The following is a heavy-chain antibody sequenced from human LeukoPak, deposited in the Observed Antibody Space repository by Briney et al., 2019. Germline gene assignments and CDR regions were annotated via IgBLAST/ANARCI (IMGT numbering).Heavy chain of an antibody. D-gene: IGHD4-17*01. J-gene: IGHJ4*02. CDR2: TYYRSQWYN. V-gene: IGHV6-1*01. CDR3: ARVTVTTLEN. CDR1: GDSVSSNTAA. Sequence: SQTLSLTCAVSGDSVSSNTAAWNWIRQSPSRGLEWLGRTYYRSQWYNDYAVSVKSRITINPDASKNQFSLQLNSVTPEDTAVYYCARVTVTTLENWGQGTLVTVSS.